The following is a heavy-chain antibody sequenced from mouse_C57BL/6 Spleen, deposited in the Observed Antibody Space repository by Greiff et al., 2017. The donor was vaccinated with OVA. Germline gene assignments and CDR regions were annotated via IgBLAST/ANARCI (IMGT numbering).Heavy chain of an antibody. J-gene: IGHJ2*01. Sequence: DVMLVESGGDLVKPGGSLKLSCAASGFTFSSYGMSWVRQTPDKRLEWVATISSGGSYTYYPDSVKGRFTISRDNAKNTLYLQMSSLKSEDTAMYYCARQGVLFDYWGQGTTLTVSS. CDR1: GFTFSSYG. CDR3: ARQGVLFDY. CDR2: ISSGGSYT. V-gene: IGHV5-6*02.